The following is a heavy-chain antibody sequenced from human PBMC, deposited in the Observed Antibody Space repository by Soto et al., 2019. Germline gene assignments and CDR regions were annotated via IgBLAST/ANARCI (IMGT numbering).Heavy chain of an antibody. D-gene: IGHD1-26*01. Sequence: SQTLSLTCAISGDSVSSNSAAWNWIRQSPSRGLEWLGRTYYRSKTYNDYAVFVKSRITINLDTSKNQFSLQLNSVTPEDTAVYYCARGEINYYAMDVWGQGTTVTVSS. CDR1: GDSVSSNSAA. J-gene: IGHJ6*02. CDR2: TYYRSKTYN. V-gene: IGHV6-1*01. CDR3: ARGEINYYAMDV.